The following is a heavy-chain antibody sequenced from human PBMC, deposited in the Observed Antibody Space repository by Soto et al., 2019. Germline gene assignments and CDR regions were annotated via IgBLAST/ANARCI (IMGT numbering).Heavy chain of an antibody. J-gene: IGHJ5*02. CDR3: AGYYVSGGYFDP. CDR1: GGSMSSSNW. CDR2: IYQSGST. Sequence: QVQLQESGPGLVKPSGTLSLTCAVSGGSMSSSNWWCWVRQPPGKGLEWRGEIYQSGSTNYDSSLKSRASLSGDKYQNHCSLKVTSVPDADTGVYCCAGYYVSGGYFDPRGQGTLVTVSS. V-gene: IGHV4-4*01. D-gene: IGHD3-10*01.